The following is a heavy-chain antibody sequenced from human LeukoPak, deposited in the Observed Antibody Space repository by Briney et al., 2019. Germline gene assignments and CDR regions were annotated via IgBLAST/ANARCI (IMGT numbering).Heavy chain of an antibody. CDR3: ATAGHDSSWYIDDH. CDR1: GFIFSRYN. Sequence: PGGSLRLSCAASGFIFSRYNMNWVRQAPGKGLEWVSSIDTSSSYIFYADSVKGRFTISRDNAKNSLYLQMNSLGAEDTALYYCATAGHDSSWYIDDHWGQGTLVTVSS. CDR2: IDTSSSYI. J-gene: IGHJ4*02. D-gene: IGHD6-13*01. V-gene: IGHV3-21*01.